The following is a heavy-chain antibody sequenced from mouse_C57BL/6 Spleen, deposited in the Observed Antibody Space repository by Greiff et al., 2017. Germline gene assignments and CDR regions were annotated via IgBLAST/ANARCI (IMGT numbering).Heavy chain of an antibody. CDR3: ARHEDEGRYGSSDWYFDV. J-gene: IGHJ1*03. CDR1: GYTFTEYT. Sequence: QVQLQQSGAELVKPGASVKLSCKASGYTFTEYTIHWVKQRSGQGLEWIGWFYPGSGRIKYNEKFKDKATLTADKSSSTVYMELSRLTSEDSAVYFCARHEDEGRYGSSDWYFDVWGTGTTVTVSS. V-gene: IGHV1-62-2*01. CDR2: FYPGSGRI. D-gene: IGHD1-1*01.